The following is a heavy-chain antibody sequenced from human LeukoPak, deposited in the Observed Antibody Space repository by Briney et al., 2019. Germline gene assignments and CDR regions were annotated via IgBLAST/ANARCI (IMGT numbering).Heavy chain of an antibody. V-gene: IGHV3-15*01. D-gene: IGHD1-26*01. CDR3: TTNIVGATNSPFDY. Sequence: GGCLRLSCAASGFTFSNAWMCWVRQAPGKGLEWVGRIYSKTDGGTTDYAAPVKGRFTISRDDSKNMLYLQMNSLKTEDTAVYYCTTNIVGATNSPFDYWGQGTLVTVSS. CDR1: GFTFSNAW. J-gene: IGHJ4*02. CDR2: IYSKTDGGTT.